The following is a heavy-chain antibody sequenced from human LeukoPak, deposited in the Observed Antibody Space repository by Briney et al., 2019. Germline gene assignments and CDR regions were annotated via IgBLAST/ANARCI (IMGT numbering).Heavy chain of an antibody. CDR3: ARDQLSGDPHGYYYYYMDV. J-gene: IGHJ6*03. CDR2: IRRKHYGGAI. Sequence: PGRSLRLSCTASGFTFGDYAMSWFRQAPGKGLEWVGFIRRKHYGGAIEYAASVRGRFTISRDDSKSIAYLQMNSLKTEDTVVYYCARDQLSGDPHGYYYYYMDVWGKGTAVTVSS. V-gene: IGHV3-49*03. CDR1: GFTFGDYA. D-gene: IGHD4-17*01.